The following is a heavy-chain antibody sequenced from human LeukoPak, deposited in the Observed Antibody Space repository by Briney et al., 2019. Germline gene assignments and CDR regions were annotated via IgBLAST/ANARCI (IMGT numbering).Heavy chain of an antibody. CDR2: ISSSSSYM. Sequence: GGSLRLSCAASGFTFSSYNMNWVRQAPGKGLEWVSSISSSSSYMYYADSVKGRFTISRDNAKNPLFLQMNSLRAEDTAMYYCARAFGSGSDWGQGTLVTVSS. CDR1: GFTFSSYN. D-gene: IGHD3-10*01. J-gene: IGHJ4*02. CDR3: ARAFGSGSD. V-gene: IGHV3-21*01.